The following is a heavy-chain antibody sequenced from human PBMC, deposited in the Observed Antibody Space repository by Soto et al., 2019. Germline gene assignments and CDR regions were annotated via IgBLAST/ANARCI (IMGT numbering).Heavy chain of an antibody. V-gene: IGHV3-7*01. Sequence: GGSRRLSCAASGFTFSIYWMSWVRQAPGKGLEWVANINQDGSGKNYVDSVKGRFTISRDNAKNSLYLQMNSLRAEDTAIYYCARDPRGKATTHWGQGTLVTVSS. J-gene: IGHJ4*02. CDR2: INQDGSGK. D-gene: IGHD1-1*01. CDR3: ARDPRGKATTH. CDR1: GFTFSIYW.